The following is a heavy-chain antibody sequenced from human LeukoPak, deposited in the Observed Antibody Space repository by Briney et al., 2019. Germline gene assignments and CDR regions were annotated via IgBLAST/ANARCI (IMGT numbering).Heavy chain of an antibody. J-gene: IGHJ3*02. Sequence: GGSLRLSCAASGFTFSSYWMSWVRQTPGKALEWVANIRQDGSEKYYVDSLKGRFTISRDNAKNSLYLQMNSLRAEDTAVYYCARGNYGSIDAFDIWGQGTMVTVSS. CDR1: GFTFSSYW. CDR2: IRQDGSEK. CDR3: ARGNYGSIDAFDI. V-gene: IGHV3-7*05. D-gene: IGHD3-10*01.